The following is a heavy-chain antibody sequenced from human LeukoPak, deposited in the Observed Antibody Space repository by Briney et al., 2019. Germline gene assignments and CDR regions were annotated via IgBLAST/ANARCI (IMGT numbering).Heavy chain of an antibody. CDR3: ARDPMVVYDLEIDY. Sequence: GGSLRLSCAASGLTFSNYWMTWVRQAPGKGLEWVANIKQDGSEKYYVDSVKGRFTISRDNAKNSLYLQMNSLRAEDTAVYYCARDPMVVYDLEIDYWGQGTLVTVSS. V-gene: IGHV3-7*01. CDR1: GLTFSNYW. D-gene: IGHD2-8*02. CDR2: IKQDGSEK. J-gene: IGHJ4*02.